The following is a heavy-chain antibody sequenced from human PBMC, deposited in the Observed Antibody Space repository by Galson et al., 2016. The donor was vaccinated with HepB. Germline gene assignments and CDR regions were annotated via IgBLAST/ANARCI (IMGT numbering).Heavy chain of an antibody. V-gene: IGHV4-59*01. CDR1: GDSISNYY. CDR2: LFHTGST. CDR3: ASSLAPVGWFDP. Sequence: SETLSLTCTVSGDSISNYYWSWIRQPPGKGLEWIGYLFHTGSTRYNPSLKSRVTLSVHMSKNQLSLRLHPVTAADTAVYYCASSLAPVGWFDPWGQGALVTVSS. D-gene: IGHD3-16*02. J-gene: IGHJ5*02.